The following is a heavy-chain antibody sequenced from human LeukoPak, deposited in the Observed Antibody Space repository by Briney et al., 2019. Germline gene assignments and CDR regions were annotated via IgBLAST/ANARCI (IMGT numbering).Heavy chain of an antibody. CDR3: ARHGGYHSPIDY. CDR2: IYNDGST. V-gene: IGHV3-53*01. Sequence: PGGSLRLSCAASGFTVSSNYTSWVRQAPGKGLECVSIIYNDGSTSYADSVKGRFTISRDNSKNTLYLQMDSLRAEDTAVYYCARHGGYHSPIDYWGQGTLVTVSS. J-gene: IGHJ4*02. CDR1: GFTVSSNY. D-gene: IGHD3-22*01.